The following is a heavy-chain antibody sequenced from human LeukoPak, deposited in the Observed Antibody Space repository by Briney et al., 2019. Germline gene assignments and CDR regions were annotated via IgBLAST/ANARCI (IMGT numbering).Heavy chain of an antibody. V-gene: IGHV4-34*01. D-gene: IGHD6-19*01. Sequence: SESMSLTCAVDGGSFSGYYWSWISQPPGKGMEWVGAVNHSVSTNFNPSLKRQATISVNTSKTQFSLKLTSVTAADTAVYYCVKGVYSSGYDYWGQGTLVTVSS. CDR3: VKGVYSSGYDY. J-gene: IGHJ4*02. CDR2: VNHSVST. CDR1: GGSFSGYY.